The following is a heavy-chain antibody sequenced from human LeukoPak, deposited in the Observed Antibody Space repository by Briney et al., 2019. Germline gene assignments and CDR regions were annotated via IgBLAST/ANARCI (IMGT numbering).Heavy chain of an antibody. CDR2: IYHSGST. J-gene: IGHJ6*02. CDR1: GGSISSGGYS. CDR3: ARHLAVAGRSFYYYGRR. D-gene: IGHD6-19*01. V-gene: IGHV4-30-2*03. Sequence: PSETLSLTCAVSGGSISSGGYSWSWIRQPPGKGLEWIGYIYHSGSTYYNPSLKSRVTISVDTSKNQFSLKLTSVTAADTAVYYCARHLAVAGRSFYYYGRRLGPRDHGHRLL.